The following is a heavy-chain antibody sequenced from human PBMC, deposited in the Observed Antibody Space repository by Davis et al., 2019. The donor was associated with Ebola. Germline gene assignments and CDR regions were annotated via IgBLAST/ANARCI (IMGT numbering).Heavy chain of an antibody. D-gene: IGHD1-20*01. Sequence: GESLKISCAASGFSFTSYSMNWVRQAPGKGLEWVAYISGGYTYYAESVKGRFTTSRDSAKDSLYLHMDSLRDDDTSVYYCARVYNWGFDFWGQGTLVTVSS. CDR3: ARVYNWGFDF. CDR1: GFSFTSYS. CDR2: ISGGYT. V-gene: IGHV3-48*02. J-gene: IGHJ4*02.